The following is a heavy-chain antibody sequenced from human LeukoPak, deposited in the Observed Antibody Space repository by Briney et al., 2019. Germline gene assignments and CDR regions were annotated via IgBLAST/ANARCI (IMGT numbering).Heavy chain of an antibody. CDR2: ITDSGSET. D-gene: IGHD2-15*01. V-gene: IGHV3-23*01. Sequence: QSGGSLRLSCAASGFTFSSDGMNWVRQVPGKGLEWVSSITDSGSETYYVDSVKGRFTISRDNSKNTLYLQLNSLRAEDTAVYYCAKGTEGNCSGTIFYPIYDWGRGRLVTVSS. J-gene: IGHJ4*02. CDR1: GFTFSSDG. CDR3: AKGTEGNCSGTIFYPIYD.